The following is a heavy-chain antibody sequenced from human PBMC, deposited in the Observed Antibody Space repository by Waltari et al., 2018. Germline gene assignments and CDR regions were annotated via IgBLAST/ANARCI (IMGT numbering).Heavy chain of an antibody. CDR2: IKEDGTEK. J-gene: IGHJ5*02. CDR1: GFTFSSYS. V-gene: IGHV3-7*03. CDR3: ARGRYVPGP. Sequence: EVQLVASGGGLVQPGGSLSLSCAAAGFTFSSYSMTWVRQAPGKGLEWVANIKEDGTEKKYVDSVKGRFTISRDNAKNSLYLEMNSLRVEDTAVYYCARGRYVPGPWGQGTLVTVSS. D-gene: IGHD3-10*02.